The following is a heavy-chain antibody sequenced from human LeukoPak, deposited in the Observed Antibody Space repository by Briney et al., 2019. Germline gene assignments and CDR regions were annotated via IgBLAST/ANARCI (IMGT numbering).Heavy chain of an antibody. CDR1: GGSISSGSYY. D-gene: IGHD6-19*01. Sequence: SETLSLTCTDSGGSISSGSYYWSWIRQPAGKGLEWIGRIYTSGSTNYNPSLKSRVTISVDTSKNQFSLKLSSVTAADTAVYYCARLRAGYSSGWYDYWGQGTLVTVSS. V-gene: IGHV4-61*02. CDR2: IYTSGST. J-gene: IGHJ4*02. CDR3: ARLRAGYSSGWYDY.